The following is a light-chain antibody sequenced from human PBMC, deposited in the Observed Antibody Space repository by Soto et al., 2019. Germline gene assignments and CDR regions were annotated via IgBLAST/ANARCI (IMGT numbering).Light chain of an antibody. CDR2: SVS. CDR1: SSDIGTYDH. V-gene: IGLV2-14*01. Sequence: QSVLTQPASVSGSPGQSITIPCSGTSSDIGTYDHVAWFQQFPGKTPKLIIYSVSNRPSGVSYRFAGSKSGNTASLTISGLQAEDEADYYCISYTVSRSYVFGTGTKLTVL. CDR3: ISYTVSRSYV. J-gene: IGLJ1*01.